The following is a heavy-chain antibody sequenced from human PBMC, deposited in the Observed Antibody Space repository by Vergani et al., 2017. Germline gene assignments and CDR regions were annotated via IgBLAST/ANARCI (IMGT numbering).Heavy chain of an antibody. D-gene: IGHD6-19*01. CDR2: IKQDGSEK. CDR1: GFTFSSYW. CDR3: AKSSSGQSIPDAFDI. Sequence: EVQLVESGGGLVQPGGSLRLSCAASGFTFSSYWMSWVRQAPGKGLEWVANIKQDGSEKYYVDSVKGRFTISRDNAKNSLYLQMNSLRAEDTAVYYCAKSSSGQSIPDAFDIWGQGTMVTVSS. J-gene: IGHJ3*02. V-gene: IGHV3-7*01.